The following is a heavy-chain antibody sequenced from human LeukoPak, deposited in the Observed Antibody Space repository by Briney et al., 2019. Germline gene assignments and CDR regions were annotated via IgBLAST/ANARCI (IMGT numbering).Heavy chain of an antibody. D-gene: IGHD3-22*01. CDR1: GYTFTGYY. V-gene: IGHV1-2*02. CDR3: VRGAYYYETSGYSFSA. J-gene: IGHJ5*02. CDR2: INPNSGGT. Sequence: ASVKVSCKASGYTFTGYYMHWVRQAPGQGLEWMGWINPNSGGTNYAQKFQGSVTMTRDTSISTAHMELSWLRSDDTAVYYCVRGAYYYETSGYSFSAWGQGTLVTVSS.